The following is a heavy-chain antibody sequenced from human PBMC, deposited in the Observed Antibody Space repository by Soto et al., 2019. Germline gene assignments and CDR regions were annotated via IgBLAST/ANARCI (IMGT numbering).Heavy chain of an antibody. CDR2: IYPGDSDT. D-gene: IGHD2-8*01. CDR3: SRPPRSVLTGYWYFDL. Sequence: GESLKISCKGSGYSFTSYWIGWGRQMPGKGLEWMVIIYPGDSDTRYSPSFQGQVTISADKSISTAYLQWSRLKASDAAKYYCSRPPRSVLTGYWYFDLWGRGTLVTVSS. J-gene: IGHJ2*01. CDR1: GYSFTSYW. V-gene: IGHV5-51*01.